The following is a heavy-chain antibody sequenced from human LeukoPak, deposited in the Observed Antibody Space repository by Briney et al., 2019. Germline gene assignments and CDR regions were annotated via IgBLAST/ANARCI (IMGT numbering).Heavy chain of an antibody. CDR1: GFTFSSYG. CDR3: AKSPPGGSSWPIDI. J-gene: IGHJ3*02. V-gene: IGHV3-30*02. D-gene: IGHD2-15*01. Sequence: PGRSLRLSCAASGFTFSSYGMHWVRQAPGKGLEWVAFIRYDGSNKYFADSVKGRFTISRDNSKNTLYLQMNSLRAEDTAVYYCAKSPPGGSSWPIDIWGQGTMVTVSS. CDR2: IRYDGSNK.